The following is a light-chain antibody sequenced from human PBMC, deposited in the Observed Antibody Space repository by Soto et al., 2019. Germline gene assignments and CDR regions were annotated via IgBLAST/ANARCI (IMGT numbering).Light chain of an antibody. CDR2: AAS. CDR1: QGIRDF. CDR3: QKYSSVPV. V-gene: IGKV1-27*01. J-gene: IGKJ3*01. Sequence: ENQITPAPTAPSSIVGDRVNINCRAGQGIRDFVAWYQQKPGKTPKLLIYAASTLQTGVPSRFSGSGSGTDFTLTINSLQPEDVATYSCQKYSSVPVFGPGTKVEIK.